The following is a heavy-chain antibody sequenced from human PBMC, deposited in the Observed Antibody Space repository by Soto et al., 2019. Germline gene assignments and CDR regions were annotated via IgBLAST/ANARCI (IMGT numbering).Heavy chain of an antibody. J-gene: IGHJ4*02. Sequence: QVQLVESGGGVVQSGGSLRLSCGGSGFIFSRYGMHWVRQAPGKGLEWETDLSYDGGERFYADSVKGRFTISRDNSKNRLDLQMSSLRPEDTAVYYCARDLPLYCRGDCNFDFWGQGTLVTVSS. D-gene: IGHD2-21*02. CDR2: LSYDGGER. V-gene: IGHV3-30*03. CDR3: ARDLPLYCRGDCNFDF. CDR1: GFIFSRYG.